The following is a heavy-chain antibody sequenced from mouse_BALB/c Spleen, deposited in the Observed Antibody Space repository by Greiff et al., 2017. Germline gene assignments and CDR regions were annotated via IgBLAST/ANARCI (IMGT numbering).Heavy chain of an antibody. J-gene: IGHJ1*01. Sequence: QVQLKQSGAELAKPGASVKMSCKASGYTFTSYWMHWVKQRPGQGLEWIGYINPSTGYTEYNQKFKDKATLTADKSSSTAYMQLSSLTSEDSAVYYCARWGTTRAYWYFDVWGAGTTVTVSS. V-gene: IGHV1-7*01. CDR2: INPSTGYT. D-gene: IGHD2-12*01. CDR3: ARWGTTRAYWYFDV. CDR1: GYTFTSYW.